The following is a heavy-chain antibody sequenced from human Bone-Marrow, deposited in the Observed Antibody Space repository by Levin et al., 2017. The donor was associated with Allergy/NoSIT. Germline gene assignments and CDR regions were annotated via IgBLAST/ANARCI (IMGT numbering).Heavy chain of an antibody. D-gene: IGHD1-7*01. CDR2: MNIDGTKT. J-gene: IGHJ6*02. CDR3: ARVAKFMVGTSAHYGLDV. CDR1: GFNFSIYW. V-gene: IGHV3-74*01. Sequence: TGGSLRLSCAASGFNFSIYWMHWVRQAPGKGLVWVSRMNIDGTKTIYADSVKGRFIISRDNAKNTLYLQMNSLRAEDTALYYCARVAKFMVGTSAHYGLDVWGQGTSVTVS.